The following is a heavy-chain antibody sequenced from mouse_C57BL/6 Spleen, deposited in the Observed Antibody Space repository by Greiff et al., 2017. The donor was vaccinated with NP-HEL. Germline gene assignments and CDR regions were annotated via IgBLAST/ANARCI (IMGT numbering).Heavy chain of an antibody. CDR3: ARDSRDYYAMDY. CDR1: GFTFSDYY. CDR2: INYDGSST. J-gene: IGHJ4*01. Sequence: EVQVVESEGGLVQPGSSMKLSCTASGFTFSDYYMAWVRQVPEKGLEWVANINYDGSSTYYLDSLKSRFIISRDNAKNILYLQMSSLKSEDTATYYCARDSRDYYAMDYWGQGTSVTVSS. V-gene: IGHV5-16*01.